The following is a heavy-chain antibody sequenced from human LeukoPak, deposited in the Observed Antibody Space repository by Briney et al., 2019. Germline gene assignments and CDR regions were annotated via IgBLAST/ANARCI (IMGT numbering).Heavy chain of an antibody. V-gene: IGHV3-74*01. Sequence: GGSLRLSCAASGFTFSSYWMHWVRQAPGKGLVWVSRINSGGSSTSYADSVKGRFTISRDNAKNTLYLQMNSLRAEDTAVYYCARDTGRDPDFAYYYYGMDVWGQGTTVTVSS. CDR2: INSGGSST. J-gene: IGHJ6*02. CDR3: ARDTGRDPDFAYYYYGMDV. CDR1: GFTFSSYW. D-gene: IGHD2-21*02.